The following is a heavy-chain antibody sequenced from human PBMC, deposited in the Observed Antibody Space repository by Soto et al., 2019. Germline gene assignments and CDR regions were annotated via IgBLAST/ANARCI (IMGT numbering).Heavy chain of an antibody. CDR3: AGELDIHHGLGY. V-gene: IGHV6-1*01. D-gene: IGHD3-3*02. CDR2: TYYRSNWNF. CDR1: WGSVSSNTAT. J-gene: IGHJ4*02. Sequence: SQTLSLTCAISWGSVSSNTATWNWVRQSPSRGLEWLGRTYYRSNWNFDYALSVKSRITINPDTSKNQFSLQLNSLTPEDTAVYYCAGELDIHHGLGYWGPGTSVTVSS.